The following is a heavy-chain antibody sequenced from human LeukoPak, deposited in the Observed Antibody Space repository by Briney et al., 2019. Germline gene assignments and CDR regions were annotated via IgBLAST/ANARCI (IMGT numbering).Heavy chain of an antibody. Sequence: SETLSLTCTVSGGSISSYYWSWVRHPPGKGLGWIGYIYYSGSTNYNPSLKSRVTISIDTSKNQFSLKVSSVTAADTAVYYCAREGMTTGEFDPWGQGTLVTVSS. V-gene: IGHV4-59*01. D-gene: IGHD4-17*01. CDR2: IYYSGST. J-gene: IGHJ5*02. CDR1: GGSISSYY. CDR3: AREGMTTGEFDP.